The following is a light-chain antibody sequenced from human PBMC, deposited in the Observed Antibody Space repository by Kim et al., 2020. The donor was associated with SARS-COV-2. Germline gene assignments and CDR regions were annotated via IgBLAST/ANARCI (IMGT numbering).Light chain of an antibody. J-gene: IGLJ2*01. V-gene: IGLV3-19*01. CDR2: GKN. CDR3: NSRDSSGSHVV. Sequence: ALRQPVRITCLGYSLRCDYASWDHQKPGQAPVLVIYGKNNRPAVSPDRFSGSSSGNTASLTIPGAQAEDEADYYCNSRDSSGSHVVFGGGTQLTVL. CDR1: SLRCDY.